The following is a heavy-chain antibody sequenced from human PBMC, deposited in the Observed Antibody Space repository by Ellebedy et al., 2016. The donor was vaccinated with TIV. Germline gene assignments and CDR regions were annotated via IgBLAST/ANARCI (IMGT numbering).Heavy chain of an antibody. Sequence: GESLKISCQGSGYSFTNYWITWVRQMPGKGLEWVARVDPSKSYINYSPSFRDPSFRGLGSISVDKSLSTVYLQWRSLRASDTAMYYCARIEDILTGPFDYWGQGTLVTVSS. CDR1: GYSFTNYW. CDR3: ARIEDILTGPFDY. J-gene: IGHJ4*02. D-gene: IGHD3-9*01. V-gene: IGHV5-10-1*01. CDR2: VDPSKSYI.